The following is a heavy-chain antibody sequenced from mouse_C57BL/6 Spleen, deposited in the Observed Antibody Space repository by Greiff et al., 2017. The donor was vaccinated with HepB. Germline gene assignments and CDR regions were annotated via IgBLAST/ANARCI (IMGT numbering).Heavy chain of an antibody. CDR1: GYAFSSYW. J-gene: IGHJ3*01. Sequence: QVHVKQSGAELVKPGASVKISCKASGYAFSSYWMNWVKQRPGKGLEWIGQIYPGDGDTNYNGKFKGKATLTADKSSSTAYMQLSSLTSEDSAVYFCARTYYSNPAWFAYWGQGTLVTVSA. CDR2: IYPGDGDT. V-gene: IGHV1-80*01. CDR3: ARTYYSNPAWFAY. D-gene: IGHD2-5*01.